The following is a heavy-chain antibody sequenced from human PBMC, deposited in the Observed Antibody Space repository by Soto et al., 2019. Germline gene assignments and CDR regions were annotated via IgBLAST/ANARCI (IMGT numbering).Heavy chain of an antibody. CDR2: IWYDGSNK. Sequence: GGSLRLSCAASGFTFSSYGMRWVRQAPGKGLEWVAVIWYDGSNKYYADSVKGRFTISRDNSKNTLYLQMNSLRAEDTAVYYCARGTAAPYYYYGMDVWGQGTTVTVSS. V-gene: IGHV3-33*01. CDR3: ARGTAAPYYYYGMDV. J-gene: IGHJ6*02. CDR1: GFTFSSYG. D-gene: IGHD2-2*01.